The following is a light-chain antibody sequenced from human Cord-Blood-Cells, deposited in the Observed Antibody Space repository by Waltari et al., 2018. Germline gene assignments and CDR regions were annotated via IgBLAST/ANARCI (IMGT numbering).Light chain of an antibody. Sequence: DIQLTQSHSSLSASVGDRVTITCQASQDISNYLNWYQQKPGKAPKLLIYDASNLETGVPSRFSGSGSGTDFTFTISSLQPEDIATYYCQQYDKLPYTFGQGTKLEIK. CDR2: DAS. CDR3: QQYDKLPYT. CDR1: QDISNY. V-gene: IGKV1-33*01. J-gene: IGKJ2*01.